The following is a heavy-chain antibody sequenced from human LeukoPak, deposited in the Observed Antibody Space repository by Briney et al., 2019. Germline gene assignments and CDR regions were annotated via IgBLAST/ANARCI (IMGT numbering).Heavy chain of an antibody. CDR1: GFTFSSYS. D-gene: IGHD5-18*01. CDR2: ISSSGSYI. CDR3: VRDLGHSYGYGLDY. J-gene: IGHJ4*02. Sequence: GGSLRLSCAASGFTFSSYSMNWVRQAPGKGLEWVSSISSSGSYIYYADSVKGRFTVSRDNAKKSLYLQMNSLRAEDTAVYYCVRDLGHSYGYGLDYWGRGTLVTVSA. V-gene: IGHV3-21*01.